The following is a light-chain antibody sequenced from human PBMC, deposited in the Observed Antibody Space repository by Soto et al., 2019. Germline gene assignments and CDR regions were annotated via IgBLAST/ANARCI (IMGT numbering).Light chain of an antibody. Sequence: DVQMTQSPPSLSASVGDTVSITCRASQDVGSFLNWYQQKPGKAPNLLIYTASSLHSGVPSRFSGSGSGTHFTLTISRLQSDDFATYYCQQSYITPRTFGQGTRLDIK. J-gene: IGKJ5*01. V-gene: IGKV1-39*01. CDR2: TAS. CDR3: QQSYITPRT. CDR1: QDVGSF.